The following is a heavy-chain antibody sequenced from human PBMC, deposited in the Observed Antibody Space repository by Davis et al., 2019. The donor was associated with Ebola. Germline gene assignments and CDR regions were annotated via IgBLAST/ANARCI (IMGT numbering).Heavy chain of an antibody. Sequence: GGSLRLSCAASGFTFSTYTMNWVRQAPGKGLEWVSYISSSSSYTNYADSVKGRFTISRDNAKNSLYLQMNSLRDEDTAVYYCARDLIILGGMDVWGQGTTVTVSS. V-gene: IGHV3-48*02. J-gene: IGHJ6*02. CDR2: ISSSSSYT. D-gene: IGHD2-8*01. CDR3: ARDLIILGGMDV. CDR1: GFTFSTYT.